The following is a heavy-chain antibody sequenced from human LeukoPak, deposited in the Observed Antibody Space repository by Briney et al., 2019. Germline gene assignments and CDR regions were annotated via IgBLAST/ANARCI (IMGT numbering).Heavy chain of an antibody. CDR2: IYYRGST. Sequence: SETLSLTCTVSGGSITSSSYYWGWIRQPPGKGLEWIGYIYYRGSTYSNPSLKGRVTISADTSKNQFSLKLTSVTAADTAVYYFARSSVSGTYSGGYWGEGILVTVSS. V-gene: IGHV4-61*05. J-gene: IGHJ4*02. CDR3: ARSSVSGTYSGGY. CDR1: GGSITSSSYY. D-gene: IGHD3-10*01.